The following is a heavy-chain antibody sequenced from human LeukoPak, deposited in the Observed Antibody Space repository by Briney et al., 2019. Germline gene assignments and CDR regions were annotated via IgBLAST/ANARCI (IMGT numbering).Heavy chain of an antibody. CDR1: GFTFSSYA. J-gene: IGHJ4*02. CDR2: ISGSGGST. Sequence: PGGSLRLSCAASGFTFSSYAMSWVRQAPGKGLEWVSAISGSGGSTYYADSVKGRFTISRDNSTNTLYLQMNSLRAEDTAVYYCAKDEDYYDSSGYSGYFDYWGQGTLVTVSS. D-gene: IGHD3-22*01. V-gene: IGHV3-23*01. CDR3: AKDEDYYDSSGYSGYFDY.